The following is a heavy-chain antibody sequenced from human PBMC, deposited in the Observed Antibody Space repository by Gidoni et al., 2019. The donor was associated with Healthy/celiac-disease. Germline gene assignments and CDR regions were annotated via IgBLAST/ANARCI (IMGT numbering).Heavy chain of an antibody. D-gene: IGHD1-26*01. CDR3: ARYSGSYLY. J-gene: IGHJ4*02. CDR1: GFTVSSNY. V-gene: IGHV3-53*04. Sequence: EVQLVESGGGLVQPGGSLRLSCAASGFTVSSNYMSWVRPAPGKGLEGVSVIYRVGSTYYADSVKGRFNISRHNYKNTLYLQMNSLRAEDTAVYYCARYSGSYLYWGQGTLVTVSS. CDR2: IYRVGST.